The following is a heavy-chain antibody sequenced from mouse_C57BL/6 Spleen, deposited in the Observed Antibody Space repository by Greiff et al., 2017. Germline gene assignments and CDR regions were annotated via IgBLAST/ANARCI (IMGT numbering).Heavy chain of an antibody. Sequence: QVQLQQSGAELVRPGASVTLSCKASGYTFTDYEMHWVKQTPVHGLEWIGAIDPETGGTAYNQKFKGKAILTADKSSSTAYMELRSLTSEDSAVYYCTRSDGSSPYWYFDVWGTGTTVTVSS. CDR3: TRSDGSSPYWYFDV. CDR1: GYTFTDYE. D-gene: IGHD1-1*01. J-gene: IGHJ1*03. V-gene: IGHV1-15*01. CDR2: IDPETGGT.